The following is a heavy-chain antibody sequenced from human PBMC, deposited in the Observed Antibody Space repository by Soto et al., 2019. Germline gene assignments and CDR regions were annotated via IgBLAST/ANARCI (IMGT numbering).Heavy chain of an antibody. Sequence: QVQLQESGPGLVKPSETLSLTCTVSGDSIRAHYWSWIRQAAGKGLEWIGRLHSSGSTDYNPSLKRRVTMSADTSRNQFSLKLTSLTAADTAVYYCARGRGRVPTVRGLILQFTYFDPWGQGTLVTVSS. CDR3: ARGRGRVPTVRGLILQFTYFDP. J-gene: IGHJ5*02. CDR2: LHSSGST. V-gene: IGHV4-4*07. CDR1: GDSIRAHY. D-gene: IGHD3-10*01.